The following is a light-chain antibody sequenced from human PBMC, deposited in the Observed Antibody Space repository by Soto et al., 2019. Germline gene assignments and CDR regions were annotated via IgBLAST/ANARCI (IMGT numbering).Light chain of an antibody. CDR1: QSVRSNF. Sequence: EIVLTQSPGTLSLSPGERATLSCRASQSVRSNFLAWYQQKPGQAPRLLIYGASNRATGIPDRFSGSGSGTDFTLTISSLEPEDSAVYYCQQRSSWPFTFGPGTKVDF. CDR2: GAS. CDR3: QQRSSWPFT. V-gene: IGKV3D-20*02. J-gene: IGKJ3*01.